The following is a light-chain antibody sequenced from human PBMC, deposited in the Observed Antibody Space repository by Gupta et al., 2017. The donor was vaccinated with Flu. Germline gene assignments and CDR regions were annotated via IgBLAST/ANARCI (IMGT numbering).Light chain of an antibody. Sequence: DIQTTQSPSSLSASVGDRVTITCRASQSISRYLNWYQQKPGKAPKLLIYAASRVKSGVPSRFSGSGSGTDFTLTISRRQPEDFANYYCQQRNSTPVTFGQETRLEIK. V-gene: IGKV1-39*01. CDR2: AAS. CDR1: QSISRY. CDR3: QQRNSTPVT. J-gene: IGKJ5*01.